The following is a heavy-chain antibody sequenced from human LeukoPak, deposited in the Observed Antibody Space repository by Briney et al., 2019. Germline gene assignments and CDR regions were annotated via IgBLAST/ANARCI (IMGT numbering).Heavy chain of an antibody. Sequence: GGSLRLSCAASGFTFSSYEMNWGRQAPGKGLEWVSYISSSGSSIYYADSVKGRFTISRDDAKNSLYLQMNSLRPDDTALYYCSTDPRLLIYWGHGTLVTVSS. CDR2: ISSSGSSI. V-gene: IGHV3-48*03. CDR1: GFTFSSYE. D-gene: IGHD2-8*01. CDR3: STDPRLLIY. J-gene: IGHJ4*01.